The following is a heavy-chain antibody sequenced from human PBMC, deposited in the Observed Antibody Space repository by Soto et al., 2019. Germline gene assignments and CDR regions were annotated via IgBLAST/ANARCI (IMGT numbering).Heavy chain of an antibody. CDR1: GGTFSSYA. J-gene: IGHJ4*02. Sequence: QVQLVQSGAEVKKPGSSVKVSCKASGGTFSSYAISWVRQAPGQGLEWMGGIIPIFGTANYAQKFQGRVTITADEPTRTASMELSSVRSGDTAVYYCARDAYYDILTGPALDYWGQGTLVTVSS. V-gene: IGHV1-69*12. CDR2: IIPIFGTA. CDR3: ARDAYYDILTGPALDY. D-gene: IGHD3-9*01.